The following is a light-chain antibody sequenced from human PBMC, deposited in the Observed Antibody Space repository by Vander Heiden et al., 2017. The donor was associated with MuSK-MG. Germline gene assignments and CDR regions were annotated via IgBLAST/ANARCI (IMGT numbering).Light chain of an antibody. CDR1: QSISSY. J-gene: IGKJ1*01. V-gene: IGKV1-39*01. CDR2: AAS. CDR3: QQSYRTPRT. Sequence: DIQMTQSPSSLSASVGDRVTITCRASQSISSYLNWYQQKPGKAPKLLIYAASSLQSGVPSRFSGSGSGTDCTLTISSLQPEDFATYDCQQSYRTPRTFGQGTKVEIK.